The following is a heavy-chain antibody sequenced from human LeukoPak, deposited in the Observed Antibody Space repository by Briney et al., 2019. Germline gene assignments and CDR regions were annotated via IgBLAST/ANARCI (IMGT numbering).Heavy chain of an antibody. J-gene: IGHJ3*02. V-gene: IGHV4-39*01. CDR2: TYYSGNT. Sequence: SETLSLTCTVSGGSISSSSYYWGWIRQSPGKGLEWIGSTYYSGNTYYNPSLNSRVTITVDTPKNQFSLQLSSVTAADTTVYYCARSHIVAVTGFAFDIWGQGTLVTVSS. CDR3: ARSHIVAVTGFAFDI. D-gene: IGHD2-21*02. CDR1: GGSISSSSYY.